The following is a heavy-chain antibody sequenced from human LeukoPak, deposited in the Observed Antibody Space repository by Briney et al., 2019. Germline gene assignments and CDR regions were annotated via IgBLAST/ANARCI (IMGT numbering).Heavy chain of an antibody. CDR1: GGSISSGGYS. CDR3: ARQGYSSSWYDY. V-gene: IGHV4-30-4*07. Sequence: PSETLSLTCAVSGGSISSGGYSWSWIRQPPGKGLEWIGYIYYSGSTYYNPSLKSRVTISVDTSKNQFSLKLSSVTAADTAVYYCARQGYSSSWYDYWGQGTLVTVSS. CDR2: IYYSGST. J-gene: IGHJ4*02. D-gene: IGHD6-13*01.